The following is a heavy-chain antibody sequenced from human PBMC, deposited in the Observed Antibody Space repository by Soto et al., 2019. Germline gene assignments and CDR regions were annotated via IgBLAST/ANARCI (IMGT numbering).Heavy chain of an antibody. D-gene: IGHD5-18*01. CDR1: GYTFTSYY. CDR3: ARSSWIQLWSYYYYMDV. V-gene: IGHV1-46*03. Sequence: QVQLVQSGAEVKKPGASVKVSCKASGYTFTSYYMHWVRQAPGQGLEWMGIINPSGGSTSYAQKFQGRVTMTRDTSTSTVYMELSSLRSEDTAVYCCARSSWIQLWSYYYYMDVWGKGTTVTVSS. J-gene: IGHJ6*03. CDR2: INPSGGST.